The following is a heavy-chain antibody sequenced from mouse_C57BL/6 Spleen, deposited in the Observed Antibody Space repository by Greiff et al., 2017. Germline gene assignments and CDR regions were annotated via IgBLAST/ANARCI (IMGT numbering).Heavy chain of an antibody. CDR1: GYTFTDYE. V-gene: IGHV1-15*01. J-gene: IGHJ2*01. Sequence: QVHVKQSGAELVRPGASVTLSCKASGYTFTDYEMHWVKQTPVHGLEWIGAIDPETGGTAYNQKFKGKAILTADKSSSTAYMELRSLTSEDSAVYYCTRRVATFPSFDYWGQGTTLTVSS. CDR3: TRRVATFPSFDY. CDR2: IDPETGGT. D-gene: IGHD1-1*01.